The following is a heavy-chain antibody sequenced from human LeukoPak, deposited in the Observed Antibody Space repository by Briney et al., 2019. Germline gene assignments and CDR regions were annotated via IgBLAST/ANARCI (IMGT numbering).Heavy chain of an antibody. J-gene: IGHJ3*02. V-gene: IGHV7-4-1*02. D-gene: IGHD1-26*01. Sequence: GASVTVSCKASGGTFGSYAISWVRQAPGQGLEWMGWINTNTGNPTYAQGFSGRFVFSLDTSVSTAYLQISSLKAEDTAVYYCARVSELLGAFDIWGQGTMVTVSS. CDR1: GGTFGSYA. CDR2: INTNTGNP. CDR3: ARVSELLGAFDI.